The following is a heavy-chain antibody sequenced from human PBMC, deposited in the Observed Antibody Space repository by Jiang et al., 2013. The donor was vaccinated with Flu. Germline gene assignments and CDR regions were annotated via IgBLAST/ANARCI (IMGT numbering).Heavy chain of an antibody. J-gene: IGHJ4*02. D-gene: IGHD6-13*01. V-gene: IGHV5-51*01. CDR3: ARSPARSWYRGCFDY. CDR2: SILVTLIP. Sequence: VRQMPGKGLEWMGSSILVTLIPDTARPSQGQVTISADKSISTAYLQWSSLKASDTAMYYCARSPARSWYRGCFDYWGQGTLVTVSS.